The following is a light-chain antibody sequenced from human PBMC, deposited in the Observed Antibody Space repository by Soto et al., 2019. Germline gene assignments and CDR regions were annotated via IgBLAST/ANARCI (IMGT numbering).Light chain of an antibody. V-gene: IGKV1-33*01. CDR2: DAS. J-gene: IGKJ4*01. CDR3: QPYNNWPLT. Sequence: DIQMTQSPSSLSASVGDRVTITCQASQDITNYLNWYQQKPGKAPRLLLYDASSLETGVPSRFSGSGSGTEFTLTINSLQSEDFAIYYCQPYNNWPLTFGGGTKVDIK. CDR1: QDITNY.